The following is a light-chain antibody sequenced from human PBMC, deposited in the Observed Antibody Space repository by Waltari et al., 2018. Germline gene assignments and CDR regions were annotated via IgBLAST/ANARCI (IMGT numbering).Light chain of an antibody. CDR3: CSSAGNPYV. CDR1: SSDVGAYTF. J-gene: IGLJ1*01. Sequence: SALTQPRSVSGSPGQSVTTSCTGPSSDVGAYTFFSWYQQRPGQAPKLIIYDVNKRPSGVPDRFSASKSGNTASLTISGLQPEDEADYHCCSSAGNPYVFGTGTEVTVL. V-gene: IGLV2-11*01. CDR2: DVN.